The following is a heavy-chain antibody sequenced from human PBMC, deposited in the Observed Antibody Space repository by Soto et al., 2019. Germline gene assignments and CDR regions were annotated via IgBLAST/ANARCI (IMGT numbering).Heavy chain of an antibody. CDR3: ARYPQNEGLEWLLSRGYYMDV. J-gene: IGHJ6*03. CDR2: ISSSSSTI. D-gene: IGHD3-3*01. V-gene: IGHV3-48*01. Sequence: GGSLRLSCAASGFTFSSYSMNWVRQAPGKGLEWVSYISSSSSTIYYADSVKGRFTISRDNAKNSLYLQMNSLRAEDTAVYYCARYPQNEGLEWLLSRGYYMDVWGKGTTVTVSS. CDR1: GFTFSSYS.